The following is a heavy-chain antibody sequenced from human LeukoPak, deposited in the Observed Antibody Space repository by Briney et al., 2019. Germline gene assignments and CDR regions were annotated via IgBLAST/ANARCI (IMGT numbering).Heavy chain of an antibody. D-gene: IGHD6-13*01. V-gene: IGHV4-39*07. CDR2: IYYSGST. CDR1: GGSLSSSSYY. J-gene: IGHJ4*02. CDR3: ARVATIAAAGSFDY. Sequence: SETLSLTCTVSGGSLSSSSYYWGWIRQPPGKGREWGGSIYYSGSTYYNPSLKSRVTISVDTSKNQFSLKLSSVTAADTAVYYCARVATIAAAGSFDYWGQGTLVTVSS.